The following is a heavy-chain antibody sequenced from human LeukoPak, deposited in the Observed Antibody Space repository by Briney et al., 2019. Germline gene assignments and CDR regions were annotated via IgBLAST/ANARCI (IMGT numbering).Heavy chain of an antibody. CDR3: ARGVMTTVTAFDY. CDR1: GGSFSGYY. CDR2: INHSGST. J-gene: IGHJ4*02. V-gene: IGHV4-34*01. Sequence: SETLSLTCAVYGGSFSGYYWSWIRQPPGKGLEWIGEINHSGSTNYNPSLKSRVTISVDTSKNQFSLKLSSVTAADTAVYYCARGVMTTVTAFDYWGQGTLVTVSS. D-gene: IGHD4-17*01.